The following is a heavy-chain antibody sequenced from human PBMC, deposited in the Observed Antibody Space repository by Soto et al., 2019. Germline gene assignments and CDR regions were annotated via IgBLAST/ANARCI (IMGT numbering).Heavy chain of an antibody. J-gene: IGHJ4*02. CDR2: IIPILGIA. D-gene: IGHD3-16*02. CDR1: GDTFSRYT. Sequence: QVQLVHSGAEVKKPGSSVKVSCKASGDTFSRYTISWVQQAHGQGLEWMGRIIPILGIANYAQKFQGRVTITADKSTSTAYMELSSLRSEDTAVYYCARGGGIDYDYWGQGTLVTVSS. V-gene: IGHV1-69*02. CDR3: ARGGGIDYDY.